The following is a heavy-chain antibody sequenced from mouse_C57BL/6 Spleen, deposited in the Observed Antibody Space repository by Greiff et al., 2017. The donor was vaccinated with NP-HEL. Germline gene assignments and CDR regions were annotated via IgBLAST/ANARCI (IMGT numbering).Heavy chain of an antibody. V-gene: IGHV1-69*01. CDR1: GYTFTSYW. J-gene: IGHJ1*03. CDR2: IDPSDSYT. D-gene: IGHD2-5*01. Sequence: QVQLQQSGAELVMPGASVKLSCKASGYTFTSYWMHWVKQRPGQGLEWIGEIDPSDSYTNYNQKFKGKSTLTVDKSSSTAYMQLSSLTSEDSAVYYCARGGYSNYGWYFDVWGTGTTVTVSS. CDR3: ARGGYSNYGWYFDV.